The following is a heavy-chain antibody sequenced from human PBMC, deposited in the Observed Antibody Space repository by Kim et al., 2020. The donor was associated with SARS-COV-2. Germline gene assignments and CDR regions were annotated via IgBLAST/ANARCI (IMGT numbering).Heavy chain of an antibody. CDR1: GGSISSSSYY. J-gene: IGHJ4*02. D-gene: IGHD1-1*01. CDR2: IYYSGST. Sequence: SETLSLTCTVSGGSISSSSYYWGWIRQPPGKGLEWIGSIYYSGSTYYNPSLKSRVTISVDTSKNQFSLKLSSVTAADTAVYYCARQTQSTTSFDYWGQGTLVTVSS. CDR3: ARQTQSTTSFDY. V-gene: IGHV4-39*01.